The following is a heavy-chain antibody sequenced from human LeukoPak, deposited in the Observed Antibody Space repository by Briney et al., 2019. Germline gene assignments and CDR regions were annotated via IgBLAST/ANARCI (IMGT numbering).Heavy chain of an antibody. J-gene: IGHJ4*02. CDR1: GFTFSSYA. D-gene: IGHD3-10*01. V-gene: IGHV3-30*04. CDR3: ARGFRGPWYGSGSY. Sequence: GGSLRLSCAASGFTFSSYAMHWVRQAPGKGLEWVAVISYDGSNRYYADSVKGRFTISRDNSKNTLYLQMNSLRAEDTAVYYCARGFRGPWYGSGSYWGQGTLVTVSS. CDR2: ISYDGSNR.